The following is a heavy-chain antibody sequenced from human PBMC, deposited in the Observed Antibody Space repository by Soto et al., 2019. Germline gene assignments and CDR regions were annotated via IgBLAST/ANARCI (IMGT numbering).Heavy chain of an antibody. CDR3: AKQVTGWYNDAFDI. D-gene: IGHD6-19*01. V-gene: IGHV3-23*01. CDR2: IDGSGDNT. CDR1: GFTFNNYA. J-gene: IGHJ3*02. Sequence: EVQLLESGGGLVHPGGSLRLSCAPSGFTFNNYAMSWVRQAPGKGLEGVSAIDGSGDNTHYADSVKGRFTFSRDNSKNTLYLQMNSLRAEDTAVYYCAKQVTGWYNDAFDIWGQGTMVTVSS.